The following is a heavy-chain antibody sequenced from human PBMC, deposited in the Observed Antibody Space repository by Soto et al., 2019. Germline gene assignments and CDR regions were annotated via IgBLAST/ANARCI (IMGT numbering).Heavy chain of an antibody. D-gene: IGHD3-22*01. V-gene: IGHV4-61*01. CDR1: GGSVSSGSYY. CDR3: ARITRLSGDSSVWWGFDY. CDR2: IYYSGST. Sequence: SETLSLTCTVSGGSVSSGSYYWSWIRQPPGKGLEWIGYIYYSGSTNYNPSLKSRVTISVDTSKNQFSLKLSSVTAADTAVYYCARITRLSGDSSVWWGFDYWGQGTLVTSPQ. J-gene: IGHJ4*02.